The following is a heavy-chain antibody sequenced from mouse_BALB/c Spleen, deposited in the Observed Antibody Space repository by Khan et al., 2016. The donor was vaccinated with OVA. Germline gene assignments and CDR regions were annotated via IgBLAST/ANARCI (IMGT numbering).Heavy chain of an antibody. V-gene: IGHV2-6-1*01. Sequence: QVQLKQSGPGLVAPSQSLSITCTISGFSLTNYGVHWVRQPPGKGLEWLVVILSDGTTTYDSALKSRLTISKDNSKSQVFLKMDSLQTDDTAMYYCARQPYYHYYLIDYWGQGTSVTVSS. CDR3: ARQPYYHYYLIDY. D-gene: IGHD2-10*01. CDR1: GFSLTNYG. CDR2: ILSDGTT. J-gene: IGHJ4*01.